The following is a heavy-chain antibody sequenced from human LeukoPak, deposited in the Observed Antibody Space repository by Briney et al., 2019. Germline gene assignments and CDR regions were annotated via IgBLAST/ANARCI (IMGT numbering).Heavy chain of an antibody. Sequence: PSETLSLTCAVYGGSFSDYYWSWIRQPPGKGLEWIGEINHSGNTNYNPSLKSRVTISVDTSKNQFSLKLTSVTAADTAMYYCARAPRKAWFDPWGQGTLVTVSS. V-gene: IGHV4-34*01. CDR1: GGSFSDYY. D-gene: IGHD1-14*01. CDR2: INHSGNT. CDR3: ARAPRKAWFDP. J-gene: IGHJ5*02.